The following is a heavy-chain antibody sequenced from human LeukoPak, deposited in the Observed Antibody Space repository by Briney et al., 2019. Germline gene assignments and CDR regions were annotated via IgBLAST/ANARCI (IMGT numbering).Heavy chain of an antibody. J-gene: IGHJ4*02. V-gene: IGHV3-11*01. CDR3: ARELAMIVVVGTFDY. CDR2: ISSSDSTI. Sequence: GGSLRLSCAASGFTFSDYYMSWIRQAPGKGLEWVAYISSSDSTIYYADSVKGRFTISRDNAKRSLYLQMNSLRVEDTAVYYCARELAMIVVVGTFDYWGQGTRVTVSS. D-gene: IGHD3-22*01. CDR1: GFTFSDYY.